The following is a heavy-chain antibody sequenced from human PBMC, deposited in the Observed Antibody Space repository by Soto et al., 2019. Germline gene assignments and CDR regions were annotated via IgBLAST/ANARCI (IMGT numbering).Heavy chain of an antibody. CDR1: GFTFSSYS. J-gene: IGHJ4*02. CDR2: ISSSSYI. D-gene: IGHD3-3*01. V-gene: IGHV3-21*01. CDR3: ARDRITIFGVVTHFDY. Sequence: GSLRLSCAASGFTFSSYSMNWVRQAPGKGLEWVSSISSSSYIYYADSVKGRFTISRDNAKNSLYLKMNSLRAEDTAVYYCARDRITIFGVVTHFDYWGQGTLVTVSS.